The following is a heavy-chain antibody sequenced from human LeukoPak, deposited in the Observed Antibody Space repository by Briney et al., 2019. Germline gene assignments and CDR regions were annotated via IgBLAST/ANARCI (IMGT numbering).Heavy chain of an antibody. J-gene: IGHJ4*02. CDR2: ISGSGTNT. CDR3: AKSTLDCSGGTCYSSPFDY. V-gene: IGHV3-23*01. D-gene: IGHD2-15*01. Sequence: GGSLRLSCAASRFTFSSFAMSWVRQAPGKGLEWVSAISGSGTNTYYADSVRGRFTISRDNSKNTLYLQMSSLRAEDTAVYYCAKSTLDCSGGTCYSSPFDYWGQGTLVTVSS. CDR1: RFTFSSFA.